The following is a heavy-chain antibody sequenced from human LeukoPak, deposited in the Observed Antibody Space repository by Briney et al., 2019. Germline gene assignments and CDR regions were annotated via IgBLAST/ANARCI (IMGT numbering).Heavy chain of an antibody. CDR1: GGSFSGYY. J-gene: IGHJ4*02. CDR3: ARGIGIAAAGHFDY. V-gene: IGHV4-34*01. CDR2: INHSGST. D-gene: IGHD6-13*01. Sequence: PSETLSLTCAVYGGSFSGYYWSWIRQPPGKGLEWIGEINHSGSTNYNPSLKSRVTISLDTSKNQFSLTAADTAVYYCARGIGIAAAGHFDYWGQGTLVTVSS.